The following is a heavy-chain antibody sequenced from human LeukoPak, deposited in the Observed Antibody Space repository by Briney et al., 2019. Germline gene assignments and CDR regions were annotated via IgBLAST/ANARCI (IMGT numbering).Heavy chain of an antibody. D-gene: IGHD3-3*01. CDR2: IHYTGKT. V-gene: IGHV4-59*01. Sequence: SESLSLTCTLSDVSINNYYWSWVRQPPGRGLEWIGDIHYTGKTNYNPSLKSRLIISIDTSKNQFSLKLRSVTAADRALYFCAGASSSPGSGYYPFDYWGQGIVVTVSS. J-gene: IGHJ4*02. CDR3: AGASSSPGSGYYPFDY. CDR1: DVSINNYY.